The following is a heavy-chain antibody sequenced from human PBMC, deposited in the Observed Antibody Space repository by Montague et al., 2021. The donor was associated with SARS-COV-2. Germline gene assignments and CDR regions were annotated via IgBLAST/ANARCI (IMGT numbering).Heavy chain of an antibody. Sequence: SETLSLTCTVSGGSISSYYWSWIRQPPGKGLEWIGYIYYSGSTNYNPSLKSRVTISVDTSKNQFSLKLSSVTAADTAVYYCARAPVAHITIFGVVTSFDYWGQGTLDTVSS. D-gene: IGHD3-3*01. V-gene: IGHV4-59*01. J-gene: IGHJ4*02. CDR2: IYYSGST. CDR3: ARAPVAHITIFGVVTSFDY. CDR1: GGSISSYY.